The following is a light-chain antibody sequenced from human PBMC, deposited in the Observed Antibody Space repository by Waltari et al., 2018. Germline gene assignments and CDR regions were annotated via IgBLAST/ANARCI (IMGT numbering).Light chain of an antibody. CDR1: QSISSW. J-gene: IGKJ4*01. Sequence: DIQMTQSPSTLSASVGDRVTITCRASQSISSWLAWYQQKPGKAPKLLIYKASSLESGVPSRFSGSGSGTEFTLTISSLQAEDAAVYYCQQYFDSPLTFGGGTRVEIK. V-gene: IGKV1-5*03. CDR3: QQYFDSPLT. CDR2: KAS.